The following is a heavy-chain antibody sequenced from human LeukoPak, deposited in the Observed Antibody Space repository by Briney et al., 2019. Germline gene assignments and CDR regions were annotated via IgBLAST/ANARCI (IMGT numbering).Heavy chain of an antibody. V-gene: IGHV4-34*01. Sequence: SETLSLTCAVYGGSFSGYYWSWIRQPPGKGLEWIGEINHSGSTNYNPSLKSRVTISVDTSKNQFSLKLSSVTAADTAVYYCARETLPVYGGNPGHFDYWGQGTLVTVSS. D-gene: IGHD4-17*01. J-gene: IGHJ4*02. CDR1: GGSFSGYY. CDR3: ARETLPVYGGNPGHFDY. CDR2: INHSGST.